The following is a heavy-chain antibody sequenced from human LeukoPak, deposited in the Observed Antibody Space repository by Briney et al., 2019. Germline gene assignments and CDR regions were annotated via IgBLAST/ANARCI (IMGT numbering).Heavy chain of an antibody. CDR3: ARGPQLWFVDY. CDR1: GGSISSSSYY. V-gene: IGHV4-39*07. CDR2: IYYSGST. J-gene: IGHJ4*02. D-gene: IGHD5-18*01. Sequence: SETLSLTCTVSGGSISSSSYYWGWIRQPPGKGLEWIGTIYYSGSTYYNPSLKSRVTISVDTSKNQFSLKLSSVTAADTAVYYCARGPQLWFVDYWGQGTLVTVSS.